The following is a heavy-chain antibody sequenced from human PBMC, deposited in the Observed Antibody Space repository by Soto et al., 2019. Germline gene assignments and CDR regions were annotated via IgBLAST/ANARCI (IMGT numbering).Heavy chain of an antibody. CDR1: GGSISSYY. CDR3: ARGQYYYDSRGEDY. CDR2: IYYSGST. V-gene: IGHV4-59*01. D-gene: IGHD3-22*01. Sequence: SETLSLTCTVSGGSISSYYWSWIRQPPGKGLEWIGYIYYSGSTNYNPSLKSRVTISVDTSKNQFSLKLSSVTAADTAVYYCARGQYYYDSRGEDYWGQGTLVTVS. J-gene: IGHJ4*02.